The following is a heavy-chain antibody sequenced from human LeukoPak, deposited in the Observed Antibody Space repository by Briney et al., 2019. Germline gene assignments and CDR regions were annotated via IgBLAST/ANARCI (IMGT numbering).Heavy chain of an antibody. V-gene: IGHV1-2*02. J-gene: IGHJ4*02. CDR1: GYTFTGYY. D-gene: IGHD2-15*01. CDR3: ARAIGYCSGGSCYGGGGIDY. Sequence: ASVKVSCKASGYTFTGYYMHWVRQAPGQGLEWMGWINPNSGGTNYAQKFQGRVTMTRDTSISTAYIELSRLRSDDTAVYYCARAIGYCSGGSCYGGGGIDYWGQGTLVTVSS. CDR2: INPNSGGT.